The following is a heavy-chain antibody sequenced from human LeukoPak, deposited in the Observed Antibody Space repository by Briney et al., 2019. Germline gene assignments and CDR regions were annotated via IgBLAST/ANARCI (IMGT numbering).Heavy chain of an antibody. CDR2: INPSGGST. D-gene: IGHD3-10*01. J-gene: IGHJ3*02. V-gene: IGHV1-46*01. CDR1: GYTFTSYY. CDR3: ARPYNWNLIPMVRGVTDNAFDI. Sequence: VASVKVSCKASGYTFTSYYMHWARQAPGQGLEWMGIINPSGGSTSYAQKFQGRVTMTRDTSTSTVYMELSSLRSEDTAVYYCARPYNWNLIPMVRGVTDNAFDIWGQGTMVTVSS.